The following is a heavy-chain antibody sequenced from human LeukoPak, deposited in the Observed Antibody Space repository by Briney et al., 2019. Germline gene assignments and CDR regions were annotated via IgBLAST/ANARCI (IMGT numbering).Heavy chain of an antibody. J-gene: IGHJ4*02. D-gene: IGHD6-13*01. CDR2: INPNSGGT. Sequence: ASVKVSCKASGYTFTGYYMHWVRQAPGQGLEWMGWINPNSGGTNYAQKFQGRVTMTRDTSISTAYMELSRLRSDDTAVYYCARILAAAGTDSDGYWGQGTLVTVSS. CDR1: GYTFTGYY. V-gene: IGHV1-2*02. CDR3: ARILAAAGTDSDGY.